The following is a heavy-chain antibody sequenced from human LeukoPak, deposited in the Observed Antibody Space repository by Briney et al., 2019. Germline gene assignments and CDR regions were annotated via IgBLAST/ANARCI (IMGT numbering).Heavy chain of an antibody. CDR1: GGSISSYY. V-gene: IGHV4-59*01. D-gene: IGHD3-3*01. Sequence: PSETLSLTCTVSGGSISSYYWSWIRQPPGKGLEWIGYIYYSGSTNYNPSLKSRVTISVDTSKNQFSLKLSSVTAADTAVYYCARVPDTIFGVAQDGWFDPWGQGTLVTVSS. J-gene: IGHJ5*02. CDR2: IYYSGST. CDR3: ARVPDTIFGVAQDGWFDP.